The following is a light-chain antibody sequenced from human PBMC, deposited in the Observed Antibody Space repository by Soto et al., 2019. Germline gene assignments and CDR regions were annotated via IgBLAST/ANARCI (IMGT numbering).Light chain of an antibody. Sequence: DIVMTQSPLSLPVTPGEPASISCRSSQSLLHSNGYNYLDWYLQKPGQSPQLLIYLGSNRASGVPERFSGSGSGTDFTLKISRVEAEDVGLYYCMQALQTPLTFGQGTRLEIK. V-gene: IGKV2-28*01. CDR3: MQALQTPLT. CDR2: LGS. CDR1: QSLLHSNGYNY. J-gene: IGKJ5*01.